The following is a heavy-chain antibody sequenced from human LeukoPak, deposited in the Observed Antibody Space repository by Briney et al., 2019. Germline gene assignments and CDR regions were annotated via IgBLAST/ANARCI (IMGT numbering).Heavy chain of an antibody. J-gene: IGHJ2*01. CDR2: ISGSGGST. V-gene: IGHV3-23*01. D-gene: IGHD6-13*01. CDR1: GFTFSSYA. Sequence: PGGSLRLSCAASGFTFSSYAMSWVRQAPGKGLEWDSAISGSGGSTYYADSVKGRFTISRDNSKNTLYLQMNSLRAEDTAVYYCAKDHSRIAAAGGYWYFDLWGRGTLVTVSS. CDR3: AKDHSRIAAAGGYWYFDL.